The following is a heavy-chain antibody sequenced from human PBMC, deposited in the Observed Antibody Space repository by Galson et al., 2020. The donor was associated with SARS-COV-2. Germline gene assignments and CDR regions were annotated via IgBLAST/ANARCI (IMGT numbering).Heavy chain of an antibody. Sequence: SETLSLTCTVSGDSISSYYWSWMRQPDGKGLEWIGRIHTGGSTNYNPSLRTRVTLSVATSKNQFSLRLSSVTAADTAVYYCARGENYDILIGYFRGVYLDYWGQGTLGTVSS. CDR1: GDSISSYY. CDR3: ARGENYDILIGYFRGVYLDY. V-gene: IGHV4-4*07. D-gene: IGHD3-9*01. J-gene: IGHJ4*02. CDR2: IHTGGST.